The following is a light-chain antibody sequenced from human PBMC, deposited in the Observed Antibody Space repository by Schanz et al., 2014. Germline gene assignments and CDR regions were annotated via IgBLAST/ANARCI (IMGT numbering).Light chain of an antibody. Sequence: QSALTQPASVSGSPGQSITISCTGASSDVGGYNYVSWYQQHPGKAPKLMIYDVSNRPSWVSNRFSGSKSGNTASLTISGLQAEDEADYFCSSYTSITTSVFGTGTKLTVL. V-gene: IGLV2-14*01. CDR3: SSYTSITTSV. CDR1: SSDVGGYNY. J-gene: IGLJ1*01. CDR2: DVS.